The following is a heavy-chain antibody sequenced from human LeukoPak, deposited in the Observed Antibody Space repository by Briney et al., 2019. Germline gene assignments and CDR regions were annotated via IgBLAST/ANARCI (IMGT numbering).Heavy chain of an antibody. CDR1: GGSFSGYY. J-gene: IGHJ5*02. CDR2: INHSGST. V-gene: IGHV4-34*01. D-gene: IGHD2-2*01. CDR3: ARGRDIVVVRVWFDP. Sequence: PSETLSLTCAVYGGSFSGYYWSWIRQPPGKGLEWIGEINHSGSTNYNPSPKSRVTISVDTSKNQFSLKLSSVTAADTAVYYCARGRDIVVVRVWFDPWGQGTLVTVSS.